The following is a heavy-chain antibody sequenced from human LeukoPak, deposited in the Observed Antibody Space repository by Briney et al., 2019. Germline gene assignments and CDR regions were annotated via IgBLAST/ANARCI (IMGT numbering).Heavy chain of an antibody. D-gene: IGHD3-3*01. CDR2: ISYDGSNK. CDR3: ARDQTYYDFWSGYYKPSYYYYMDV. CDR1: GFTFSSYA. V-gene: IGHV3-30-3*01. Sequence: HPGGSLRLSRAASGFTFSSYAMHWVRQAPGKGLEWVAVISYDGSNKYYADSVKGRFTISRDNSKNTLYLQMNSLRAEDTAVYYCARDQTYYDFWSGYYKPSYYYYMDVWGKGTTVTVSS. J-gene: IGHJ6*03.